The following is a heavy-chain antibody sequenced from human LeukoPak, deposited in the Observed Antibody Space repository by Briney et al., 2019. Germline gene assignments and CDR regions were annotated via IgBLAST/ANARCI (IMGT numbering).Heavy chain of an antibody. CDR3: ATGLVGPYKVIDYYGMDV. J-gene: IGHJ6*02. V-gene: IGHV1-24*01. CDR2: FDPEDGET. Sequence: ASVKVSCKASGYTFTSYGISWVRQAPGQGLEWMGGFDPEDGETIYAQKFQGRVTMTEDTSTDTAYMELSSLRSEDTAVYYCATGLVGPYKVIDYYGMDVWGQGTTVTVSS. CDR1: GYTFTSYG. D-gene: IGHD3-10*01.